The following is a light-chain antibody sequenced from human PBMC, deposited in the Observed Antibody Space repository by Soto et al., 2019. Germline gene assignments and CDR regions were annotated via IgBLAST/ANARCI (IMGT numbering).Light chain of an antibody. CDR3: QQSYSTPPIT. V-gene: IGKV1-39*01. CDR2: AAS. CDR1: QSISSC. J-gene: IGKJ5*01. Sequence: DTPMTQSPSTLSAPVGDRVTITCRASQSISSCLNWYQQKPGKAPKLLIYAASSLQSGVPSRFSGSGSGTDFTLTISRLQPEDFATYYCQQSYSTPPITFGQGTRLEIK.